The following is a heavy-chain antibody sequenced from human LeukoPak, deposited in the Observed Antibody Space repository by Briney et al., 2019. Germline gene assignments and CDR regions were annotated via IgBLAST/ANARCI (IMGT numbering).Heavy chain of an antibody. CDR3: ARHTIRGVVFDY. CDR2: ISDTGNT. J-gene: IGHJ4*02. CDR1: GGSITTDY. V-gene: IGHV4-59*08. Sequence: PSETLSLTCTVSGGSITTDYWSWIRQPPGKGLEWSGYISDTGNTIYNTSLESRVSISVDTSKNQFPLKLSSVTAADTAVYYCARHTIRGVVFDYWGRGTRVTVSS. D-gene: IGHD3-10*01.